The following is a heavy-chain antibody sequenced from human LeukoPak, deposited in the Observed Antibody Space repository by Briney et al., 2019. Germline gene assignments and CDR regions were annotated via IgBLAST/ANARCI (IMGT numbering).Heavy chain of an antibody. Sequence: GSLRLFCAASGFTFSSYSMNWVRQAPGKGLEWVSSISSSSSYIYYADSVKGRFTISRDNAKNSLYLQMNSLRAEDTAVYYCARDLGMDYYDSSGFAGGFDIWGQGTMVTVSS. V-gene: IGHV3-21*01. J-gene: IGHJ3*02. CDR2: ISSSSSYI. CDR3: ARDLGMDYYDSSGFAGGFDI. CDR1: GFTFSSYS. D-gene: IGHD3-22*01.